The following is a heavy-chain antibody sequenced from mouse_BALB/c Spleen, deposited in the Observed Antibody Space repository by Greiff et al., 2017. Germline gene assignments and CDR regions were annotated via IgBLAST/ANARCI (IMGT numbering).Heavy chain of an antibody. V-gene: IGHV7-3*02. J-gene: IGHJ2*01. Sequence: EVQLVESGGGLVQPGGSLRLSCATSGFTFTDYYMSWVRQPPGKALEWLGFIRNKANGYTTEYSASVKGRFTISRDNSQSILYLQMNTLRAEDSATYYCARDWGFDYWGQGTTLTVSS. CDR2: IRNKANGYTT. CDR3: ARDWGFDY. CDR1: GFTFTDYY.